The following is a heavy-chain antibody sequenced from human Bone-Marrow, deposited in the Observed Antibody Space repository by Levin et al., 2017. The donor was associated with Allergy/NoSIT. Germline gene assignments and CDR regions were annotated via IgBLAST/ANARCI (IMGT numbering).Heavy chain of an antibody. Sequence: GESLKISCVASGFNFNNHAMHWVRQVPGLGLEWVAVIWFDGSHENYTDSVRGRFTISRDNSQNTLYLEMTSLDVEDTAVYYCARDYGSFPFDYWGQGARVTVSS. CDR3: ARDYGSFPFDY. J-gene: IGHJ4*02. D-gene: IGHD4-17*01. V-gene: IGHV3-33*01. CDR2: IWFDGSHE. CDR1: GFNFNNHA.